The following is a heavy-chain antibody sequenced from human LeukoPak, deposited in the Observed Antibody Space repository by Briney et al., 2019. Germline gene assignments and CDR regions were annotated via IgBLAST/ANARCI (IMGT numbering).Heavy chain of an antibody. CDR3: ARMGDYHLVSFFDY. Sequence: ASVKVSCKSSGYTFTSYGFSWVRQAPGQGLEWMGWISAYDGNTNYAQKLQGRVTMTTDTSRSTVYMALTSLRSDDTAVYYCARMGDYHLVSFFDYWGQGTLVTVSS. CDR1: GYTFTSYG. J-gene: IGHJ4*02. V-gene: IGHV1-18*01. D-gene: IGHD4/OR15-4a*01. CDR2: ISAYDGNT.